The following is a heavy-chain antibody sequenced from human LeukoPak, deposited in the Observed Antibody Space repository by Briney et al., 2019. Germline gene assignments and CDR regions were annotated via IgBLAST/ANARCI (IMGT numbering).Heavy chain of an antibody. CDR1: GGTFSSYA. CDR2: IIPIFGTA. J-gene: IGHJ1*01. V-gene: IGHV1-69*13. CDR3: ARDIRASFGDSVYFQH. D-gene: IGHD3-10*01. Sequence: ASVKVSCKASGGTFSSYAISWVRQAPGQGLEWMGGIIPIFGTANYAQKFQGRVTITADESTSTAYMELSSLRSEDTAVYYCARDIRASFGDSVYFQHWGQGTLVSVSS.